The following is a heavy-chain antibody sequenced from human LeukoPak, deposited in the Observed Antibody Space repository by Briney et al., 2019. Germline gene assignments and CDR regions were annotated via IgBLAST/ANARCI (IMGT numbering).Heavy chain of an antibody. CDR1: GYTFTSYG. CDR2: ISAYNGNT. V-gene: IGHV1-18*01. D-gene: IGHD3-9*01. Sequence: GASVKVSCMPSGYTFTSYGTSWVRQAPGQGREWMGWISAYNGNTNYAQKLQGRVTMTTETSTSTAYMELRSLRSDDTAVYYCARDPPVLRYFDGLSDAFDIWGQGTMVTVSS. J-gene: IGHJ3*02. CDR3: ARDPPVLRYFDGLSDAFDI.